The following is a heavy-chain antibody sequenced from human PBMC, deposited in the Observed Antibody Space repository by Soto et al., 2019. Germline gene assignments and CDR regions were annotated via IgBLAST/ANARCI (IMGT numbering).Heavy chain of an antibody. J-gene: IGHJ2*01. CDR1: GGSISSYY. Sequence: SETLSLTCTVSGGSISSYYWSWIRQPPGKGLEWIGYIYYSGSTNYNPSLKSRVTISVDTSKNQFSLKLSSVTAADTAVYYCARSPPGGGSPEPFDLWGRGTLVTVSS. D-gene: IGHD2-15*01. V-gene: IGHV4-59*01. CDR3: ARSPPGGGSPEPFDL. CDR2: IYYSGST.